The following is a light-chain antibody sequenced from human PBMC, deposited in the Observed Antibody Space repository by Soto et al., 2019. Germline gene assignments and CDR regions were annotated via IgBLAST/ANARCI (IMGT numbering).Light chain of an antibody. Sequence: DIQMTQSPSSLSASVGDRVTITCRASQSISSWLAWYQQKPGKAPKLLIYKASSLQSGVTSRXSGSGSATEFTLNISSLQHDDFANYYCQQYNSYTWTFGQGTKVDI. CDR1: QSISSW. CDR3: QQYNSYTWT. V-gene: IGKV1-5*03. J-gene: IGKJ1*01. CDR2: KAS.